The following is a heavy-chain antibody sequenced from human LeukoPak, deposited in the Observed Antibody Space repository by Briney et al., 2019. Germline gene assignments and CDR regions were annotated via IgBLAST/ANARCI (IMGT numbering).Heavy chain of an antibody. J-gene: IGHJ6*03. CDR3: ARGRRRVAALGIKYYYYMDV. CDR2: MNPNSGNT. Sequence: ASVTVSCKASGYTFTSYDINWVRQATGQGLEWMGWMNPNSGNTGYAQKFQGRVTMTRNTSISTAYMELSSLRSEDTAVYYCARGRRRVAALGIKYYYYMDVWGKGTTVTVSS. V-gene: IGHV1-8*01. CDR1: GYTFTSYD. D-gene: IGHD2-21*01.